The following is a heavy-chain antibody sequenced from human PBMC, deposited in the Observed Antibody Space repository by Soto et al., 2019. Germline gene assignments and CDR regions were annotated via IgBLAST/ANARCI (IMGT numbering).Heavy chain of an antibody. D-gene: IGHD6-19*01. J-gene: IGHJ4*02. V-gene: IGHV3-23*01. CDR2: ISGSGDSA. CDR1: GFPFSHYA. CDR3: GKERRGSGWSVCNF. Sequence: GSLRLSCTASGFPFSHYAMNWVRQGPGTRLEWVADISGSGDSARYADSVRGRFTISRDNSRDTLYLQMNSLRVDDTAVYYCGKERRGSGWSVCNFWGQGALVTVSS.